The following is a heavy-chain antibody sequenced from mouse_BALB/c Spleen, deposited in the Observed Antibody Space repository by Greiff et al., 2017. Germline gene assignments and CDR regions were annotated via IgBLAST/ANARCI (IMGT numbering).Heavy chain of an antibody. V-gene: IGHV5-17*02. CDR2: ISSGSSTI. J-gene: IGHJ4*01. Sequence: EVMLVESGGGLVQPGGSRKLSCAASGFTFSSFGMHWVRQAPEKGLEWVAYISSGSSTIYYADTVKGRFTISRDNPKNTLFLQMTSLRSEDTAMYYCARGDRYYAMDYWGQGTSVTVSS. CDR1: GFTFSSFG. CDR3: ARGDRYYAMDY. D-gene: IGHD2-14*01.